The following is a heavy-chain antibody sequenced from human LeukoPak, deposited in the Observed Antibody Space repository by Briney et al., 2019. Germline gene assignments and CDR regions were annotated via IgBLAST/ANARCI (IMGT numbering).Heavy chain of an antibody. CDR3: GRDTSGWHYFHY. J-gene: IGHJ4*02. Sequence: SETLSLTCTVSGDSISSYYWSWIRQPPGKGLEWIGYIYDNGSTNYNPSFKSRVTISVDSSKNQFSLKLTSVTAADTAVYYCGRDTSGWHYFHYWGQGTLVTVSS. V-gene: IGHV4-59*01. D-gene: IGHD6-19*01. CDR1: GDSISSYY. CDR2: IYDNGST.